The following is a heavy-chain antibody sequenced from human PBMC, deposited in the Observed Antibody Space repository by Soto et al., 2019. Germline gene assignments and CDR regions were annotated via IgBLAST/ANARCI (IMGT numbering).Heavy chain of an antibody. CDR1: GYTLTELS. Sequence: ASXXVSCKFSGYTLTELSIHCVRQAPGEGLEWMGCFDLENGETIYAQRFQCRVTMTEESYADTHYMEMSSIRSDDNAVYYCSIEVRRSNQFDHWGQGTMGTVSS. D-gene: IGHD6-13*01. V-gene: IGHV1-24*01. CDR2: FDLENGET. CDR3: SIEVRRSNQFDH. J-gene: IGHJ4*02.